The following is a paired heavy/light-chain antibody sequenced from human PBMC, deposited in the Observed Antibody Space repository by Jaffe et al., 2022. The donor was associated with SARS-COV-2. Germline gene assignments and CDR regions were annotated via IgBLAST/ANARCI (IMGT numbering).Light chain of an antibody. Sequence: EIVLTQSPATLSLSPGERATLSCRASQSVSSYLAWYQQKPGQAPRLLIYDASNRATGIPARFSGSGSGTDFTLTISSLEPEDFAVYYCQQRSNWPPGFGQGTKVEIK. CDR2: DAS. CDR1: QSVSSY. CDR3: QQRSNWPPG. V-gene: IGKV3-11*01. J-gene: IGKJ1*01.
Heavy chain of an antibody. V-gene: IGHV3-30-3*01. D-gene: IGHD3-22*01. CDR3: AREFRGLGGYYDSRAFDY. Sequence: QVQLVESGGGVVQPGRSLRLSCAASGFTFSSYAMHWVRQAPGKGLEWVAVISYDGSNKYYADSVKGRFTISRDNSKNTLYLQMNSLRAEDTAVYYCAREFRGLGGYYDSRAFDYWGQGTLVTVSS. CDR1: GFTFSSYA. J-gene: IGHJ4*02. CDR2: ISYDGSNK.